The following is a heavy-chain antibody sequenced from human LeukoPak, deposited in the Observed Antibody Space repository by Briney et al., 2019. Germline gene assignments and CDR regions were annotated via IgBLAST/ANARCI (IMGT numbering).Heavy chain of an antibody. V-gene: IGHV3-74*01. Sequence: GGSLRLSCAASGFTFSSYWMHWVRQAPGKGLVWVSRINSDGSSTSYADSVKGRFTISRDNAKNTLYLQMNSLRAEDTAVYYCARAPRYYYDSSSPFDYWGQGTLVTVSS. CDR2: INSDGSST. CDR1: GFTFSSYW. D-gene: IGHD3-22*01. CDR3: ARAPRYYYDSSSPFDY. J-gene: IGHJ4*02.